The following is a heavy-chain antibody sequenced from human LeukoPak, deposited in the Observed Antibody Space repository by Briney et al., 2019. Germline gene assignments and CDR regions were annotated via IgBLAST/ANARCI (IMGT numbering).Heavy chain of an antibody. CDR3: ARDPITMVRGVGGY. CDR1: GFTFSSYS. J-gene: IGHJ4*02. Sequence: GGSLRLSCAASGFTFSSYSMNWARQAPGKGLEWVSSISSSSSYIYYADSVKGRFTISRDNAKNSLYLQMNSLRAEDTAVYYCARDPITMVRGVGGYWGQGTLVTVSS. D-gene: IGHD3-10*01. CDR2: ISSSSSYI. V-gene: IGHV3-21*01.